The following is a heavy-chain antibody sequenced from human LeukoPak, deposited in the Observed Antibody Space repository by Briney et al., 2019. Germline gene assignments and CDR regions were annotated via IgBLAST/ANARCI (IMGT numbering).Heavy chain of an antibody. V-gene: IGHV4-4*07. CDR3: AREYNWNSGAFDI. CDR2: IYTSGST. D-gene: IGHD1-7*01. J-gene: IGHJ3*02. Sequence: SETLSLTCTVSGSSISSYYWSWIRQPAGKGLEWIGRIYTSGSTNYNPSLKSRVTMSVDTSKNKFSLKLSSVTAADTAVDYCAREYNWNSGAFDIWGQGTMVTVSS. CDR1: GSSISSYY.